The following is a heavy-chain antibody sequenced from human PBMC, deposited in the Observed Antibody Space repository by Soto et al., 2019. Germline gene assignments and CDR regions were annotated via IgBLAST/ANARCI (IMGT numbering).Heavy chain of an antibody. Sequence: QVHLVESGGGAVQAGRSLRVSCATSGFIFSAYGMHWVRQAPGKGLEWMAFINYDGSSKFYGDSVKGRFTVSRDNSKNTLFLQLNSLRGEDTATYYCARCKQKVIHCAMDVWGQGATVTVTS. J-gene: IGHJ6*02. V-gene: IGHV3-33*01. CDR2: INYDGSSK. CDR1: GFIFSAYG. D-gene: IGHD2-21*01. CDR3: ARCKQKVIHCAMDV.